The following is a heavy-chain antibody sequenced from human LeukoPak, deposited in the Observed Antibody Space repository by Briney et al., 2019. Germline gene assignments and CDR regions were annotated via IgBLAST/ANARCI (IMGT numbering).Heavy chain of an antibody. D-gene: IGHD3-10*01. Sequence: PSETLSLTCAVYGGSFRGYYWSWIRQPPGKGLDWIGEINHSGSTNYNPSLKSRVTISVDTSKNQFSLKLSSVTAADTAVYYCARVDTYYYGSGSYYTHYYYGMDVWGQGTTVTVSS. CDR3: ARVDTYYYGSGSYYTHYYYGMDV. CDR1: GGSFRGYY. V-gene: IGHV4-34*01. J-gene: IGHJ6*02. CDR2: INHSGST.